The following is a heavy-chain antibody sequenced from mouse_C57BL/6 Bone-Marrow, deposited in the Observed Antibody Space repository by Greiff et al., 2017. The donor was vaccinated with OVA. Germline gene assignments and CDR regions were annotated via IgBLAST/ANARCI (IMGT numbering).Heavy chain of an antibody. V-gene: IGHV1-50*01. CDR2: IDPSDSYT. Sequence: QVQLQQPGAELVKPGASVKLSCKASGYTFTSYWMQWVKQRPGQGLEWIGEIDPSDSYTNYNQKFKGKATLTVDTSSSTAYMQLSSLTSEDSAVYYGAGGSIYYDYDGFAHWGQGTLVTVSA. J-gene: IGHJ3*01. D-gene: IGHD2-4*01. CDR1: GYTFTSYW. CDR3: AGGSIYYDYDGFAH.